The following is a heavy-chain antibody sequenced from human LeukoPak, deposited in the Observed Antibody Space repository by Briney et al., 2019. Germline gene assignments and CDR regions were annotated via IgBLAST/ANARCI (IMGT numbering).Heavy chain of an antibody. V-gene: IGHV3-23*01. D-gene: IGHD3-10*01. J-gene: IGHJ4*02. CDR1: GFTFSSYA. CDR3: ARTTTPHYYGSGSYALGY. CDR2: IDPSGGGT. Sequence: GGSLRLSCAASGFTFSSYAMSWVRQTPGKGLEWVSGIDPSGGGTYYADSVKGRFTISRDNSKNTLFLQLDSLRAEDTAVYYCARTTTPHYYGSGSYALGYWGQGTLVTVPS.